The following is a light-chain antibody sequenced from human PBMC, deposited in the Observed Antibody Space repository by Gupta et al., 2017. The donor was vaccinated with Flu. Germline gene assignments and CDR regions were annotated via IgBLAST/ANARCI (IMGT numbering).Light chain of an antibody. CDR3: CSYAGSYTFWV. Sequence: PGQSVTISCTGTSSDVGGYKYVSWYQQYPGKAPKLMIYDVSKRPSGVPDRFSGSKSGNTASLTISGLQAEDEADYYCCSYAGSYTFWVFGG. CDR1: SSDVGGYKY. CDR2: DVS. J-gene: IGLJ3*02. V-gene: IGLV2-11*01.